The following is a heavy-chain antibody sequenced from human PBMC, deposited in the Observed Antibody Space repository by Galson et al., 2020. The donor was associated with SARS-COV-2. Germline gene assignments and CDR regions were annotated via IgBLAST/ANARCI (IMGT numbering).Heavy chain of an antibody. Sequence: GRSLRLSCAVPELTFSSYAMSWVRHVPGQGLEWVPSVTAGGSITYHADTVKGRFTIARDNSKNTLYLQMNSLRVEDTALYYCAKDQGNDYGDQLDYWGQGTLVSVSS. V-gene: IGHV3-23*01. CDR1: ELTFSSYA. D-gene: IGHD4-17*01. CDR3: AKDQGNDYGDQLDY. J-gene: IGHJ4*02. CDR2: VTAGGSIT.